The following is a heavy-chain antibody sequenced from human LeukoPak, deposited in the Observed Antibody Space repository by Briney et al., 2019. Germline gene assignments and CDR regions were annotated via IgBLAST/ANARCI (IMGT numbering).Heavy chain of an antibody. CDR2: IKEDGSEK. D-gene: IGHD4-11*01. CDR1: GFTFGNYW. J-gene: IGHJ3*02. Sequence: GGSLRLSCAASGFTFGNYWMNWVRQAPGKGLEWVANIKEDGSEKYYVDSGKGRFTISRDNAGNSLYLQMNSLRAEDTAVYYSVRSRQTVGSAFDIWGQGTMVTVSS. CDR3: VRSRQTVGSAFDI. V-gene: IGHV3-7*01.